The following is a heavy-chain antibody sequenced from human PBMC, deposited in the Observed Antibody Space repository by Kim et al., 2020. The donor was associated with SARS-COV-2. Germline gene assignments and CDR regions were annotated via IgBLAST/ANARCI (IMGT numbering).Heavy chain of an antibody. V-gene: IGHV3-53*05. CDR2: IYSDGTP. CDR3: TTYRYNTRDGWTGFDY. J-gene: IGHJ4*02. Sequence: LSLTCAASGFSVSDNYMTWVRQAPGKGLEWVPAIYSDGTPYYADAVRGRFIVSRDGSKNTLFLQMNGLRAEDAAMYFCTTYRYNTRDGWTGFDYWGQ. D-gene: IGHD5-12*01. CDR1: GFSVSDNY.